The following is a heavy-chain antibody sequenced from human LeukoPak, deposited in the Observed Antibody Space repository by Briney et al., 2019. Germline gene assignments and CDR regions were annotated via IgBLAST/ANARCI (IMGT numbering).Heavy chain of an antibody. D-gene: IGHD6-13*01. J-gene: IGHJ4*02. Sequence: GASVKVSCKASGGTFTSYAMNWVRQAPGQGLEWMGWINTNTGNPTYAQGFTGRFVFSLDTSVSTAYLQISSLKAEDTAVYYCARDQEGIAAAGTIGVWYFDYWGQGTLVTVSS. CDR2: INTNTGNP. CDR3: ARDQEGIAAAGTIGVWYFDY. CDR1: GGTFTSYA. V-gene: IGHV7-4-1*02.